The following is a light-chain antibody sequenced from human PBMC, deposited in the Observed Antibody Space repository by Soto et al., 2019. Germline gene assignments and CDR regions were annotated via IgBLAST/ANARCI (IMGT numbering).Light chain of an antibody. J-gene: IGLJ2*01. CDR1: SSDVGGYNY. CDR3: SSYTSSSPRV. Sequence: QSALTQPASVSGSPGQSITISCTGTSSDVGGYNYVSWYQQHPGKAPKLMIYEVSNRPSGVSYRFSGSKSGNTASLTISGLQAEDEAHYYCSSYTSSSPRVFGGGTKVTVL. CDR2: EVS. V-gene: IGLV2-14*01.